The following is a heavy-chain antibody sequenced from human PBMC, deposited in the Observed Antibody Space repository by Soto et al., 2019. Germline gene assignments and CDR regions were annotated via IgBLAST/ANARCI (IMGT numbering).Heavy chain of an antibody. D-gene: IGHD3-10*01. Sequence: GGSLRLSCSASGFTLGRYGMSWVRQAPGKGLEWVSAVSPNGQGIYYADSVRGRFTISRDFSKNTVFLHMDSLRAEDTAVYYCAKDRDYPRDYFHYWGQGTLVTVSS. CDR1: GFTLGRYG. J-gene: IGHJ4*02. CDR3: AKDRDYPRDYFHY. V-gene: IGHV3-23*01. CDR2: VSPNGQGI.